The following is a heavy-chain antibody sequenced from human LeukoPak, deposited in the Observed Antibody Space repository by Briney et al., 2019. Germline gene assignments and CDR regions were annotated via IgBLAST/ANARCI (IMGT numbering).Heavy chain of an antibody. V-gene: IGHV3-7*01. D-gene: IGHD3-3*01. CDR1: GFTLSKHW. CDR2: IKQDGSEK. J-gene: IGHJ4*02. Sequence: GGSLRLSCAASGFTLSKHWMTWVRQAPGKGLECVAIIKQDGSEKYYVNSVKGRFTISRDNAKNTLYLQMNSLRAEDTAVYYCARVLQGEWFFDYWGQGTLVTVSS. CDR3: ARVLQGEWFFDY.